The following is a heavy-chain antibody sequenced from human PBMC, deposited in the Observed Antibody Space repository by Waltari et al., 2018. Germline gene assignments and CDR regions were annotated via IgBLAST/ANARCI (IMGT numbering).Heavy chain of an antibody. CDR3: ARAFLGLDGYSYGPFDY. CDR1: GDSVPSNSAA. J-gene: IGHJ4*02. CDR2: TYYRSKWYN. V-gene: IGHV6-1*01. D-gene: IGHD5-18*01. Sequence: QVQLQQSGPGLVKPSQTLSLTCAISGDSVPSNSAAWHWIRQSPSRGLEWLGRTYYRSKWYNDYAVSVKSRITINPDTSKNQFSLQLNSVTPEDTAVYYCARAFLGLDGYSYGPFDYWGQGTLVTVSS.